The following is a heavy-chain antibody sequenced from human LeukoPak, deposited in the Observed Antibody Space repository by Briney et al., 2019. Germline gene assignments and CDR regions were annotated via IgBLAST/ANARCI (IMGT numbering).Heavy chain of an antibody. V-gene: IGHV3-15*01. J-gene: IGHJ4*02. CDR3: TTVAASGQIDY. Sequence: GGSLRLSCAASGFTFSHAWMSWVRQAPGKGLEWVGRIRSKTDGGTTDYAAPVKGRFTISRDDSKNTLDLQMNSLKTEDTAVYYCTTVAASGQIDYWGQGTLVTVSS. CDR1: GFTFSHAW. D-gene: IGHD6-13*01. CDR2: IRSKTDGGTT.